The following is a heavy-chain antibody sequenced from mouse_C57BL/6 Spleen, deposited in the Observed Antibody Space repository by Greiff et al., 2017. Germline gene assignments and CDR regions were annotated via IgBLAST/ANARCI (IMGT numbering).Heavy chain of an antibody. V-gene: IGHV1-80*01. Sequence: QVQLQQSGAELVKPGASVKISCKASGYAFRSYWMNWVKQRPGKGLEWIGQIYPGDGDTNYNGKFKGKATLTADKSSSTAYMQLSSLTSEDSAVYFCARYYYGSSYMGYFDVWGTGTTVTVSS. CDR2: IYPGDGDT. D-gene: IGHD1-1*01. CDR3: ARYYYGSSYMGYFDV. J-gene: IGHJ1*03. CDR1: GYAFRSYW.